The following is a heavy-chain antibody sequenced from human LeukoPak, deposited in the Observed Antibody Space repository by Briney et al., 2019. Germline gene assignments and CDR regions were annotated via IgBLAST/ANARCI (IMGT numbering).Heavy chain of an antibody. CDR3: ARESLPYGGNSFGHYYGMDV. CDR1: GGTFSSYE. D-gene: IGHD4-23*01. V-gene: IGHV1-69*13. Sequence: ASVKVSCKASGGTFSSYEISWVRQAPGQGLEWMGGITPMFGIAKYAQKFQGRVTISAVESMSTVHMELSSLRSEDTAVYYCARESLPYGGNSFGHYYGMDVWGQGTTVTVSS. CDR2: ITPMFGIA. J-gene: IGHJ6*02.